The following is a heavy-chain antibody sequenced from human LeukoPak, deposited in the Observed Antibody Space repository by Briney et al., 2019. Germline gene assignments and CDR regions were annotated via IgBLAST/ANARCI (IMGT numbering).Heavy chain of an antibody. CDR2: ISYDGSNK. J-gene: IGHJ4*02. Sequence: PGGSLRLSCAASGFTFSSYGMHRVRQAPGKGPEWGAVISYDGSNKYYADSVKGRFTISRDNSKNTLYLQMNSLRAEDTAVYYCAKSYGSGSYYLNYWGQGTLVTVSS. CDR3: AKSYGSGSYYLNY. V-gene: IGHV3-30*18. D-gene: IGHD3-10*01. CDR1: GFTFSSYG.